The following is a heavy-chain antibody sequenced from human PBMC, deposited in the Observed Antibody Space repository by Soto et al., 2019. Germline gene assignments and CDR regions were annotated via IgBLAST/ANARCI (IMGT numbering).Heavy chain of an antibody. D-gene: IGHD3-9*01. CDR3: ARVGDYDVFTGFSPFDC. Sequence: QVQLVESGGGLVKPGGSLRLSCAASGFTFSDYYMSWVRQAPGKGLEWVSYISSSGSTINYADSVKGRFTISRDNAKNSLFLQMNCLRAEDTAVYYCARVGDYDVFTGFSPFDCWGQGTLVTVSS. CDR2: ISSSGSTI. CDR1: GFTFSDYY. J-gene: IGHJ4*02. V-gene: IGHV3-11*01.